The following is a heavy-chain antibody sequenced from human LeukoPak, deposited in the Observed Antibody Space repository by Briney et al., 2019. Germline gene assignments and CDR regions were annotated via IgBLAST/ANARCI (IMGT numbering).Heavy chain of an antibody. CDR3: TNSDDYGDY. CDR2: IAFDDTDR. Sequence: PGGSLRLSCAASGFTFSTYWMFWVRQAPGKGLEWVAAIAFDDTDRYYIDPVKGRFTISRDDSKNTLYLHMTSLRAEDTAVYYCTNSDDYGDYWGQGTLVTVSS. V-gene: IGHV3-30*18. CDR1: GFTFSTYW. J-gene: IGHJ4*02.